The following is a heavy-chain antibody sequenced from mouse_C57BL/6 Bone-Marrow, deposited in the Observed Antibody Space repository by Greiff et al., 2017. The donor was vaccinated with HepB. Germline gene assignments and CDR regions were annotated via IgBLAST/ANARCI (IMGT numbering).Heavy chain of an antibody. Sequence: DVKLVESGGGLVKPGGSLKLSCAASGFTFSSYAMSWVRQTPEKRLEWVATISDGGSYTYYPDNVKGRFTISRDNAKNNLYLQMSHLKSEDTAMYYCARGRGPYYYGSSSSMDYWGQGTSVTVSS. J-gene: IGHJ4*01. CDR2: ISDGGSYT. D-gene: IGHD1-1*01. CDR3: ARGRGPYYYGSSSSMDY. V-gene: IGHV5-4*03. CDR1: GFTFSSYA.